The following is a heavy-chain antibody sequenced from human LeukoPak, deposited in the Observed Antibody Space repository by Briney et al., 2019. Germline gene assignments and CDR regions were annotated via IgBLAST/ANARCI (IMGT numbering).Heavy chain of an antibody. CDR2: IYHSGRT. CDR3: ARRWPGGSVGAFDI. Sequence: PSGTLSLTCAVSGGSISSSNWWSWVRQPPGKGLEWIGEIYHSGRTNYTPSLKSRVTISVDTSKNQFSLKLSSVTAADTAVYYCARRWPGGSVGAFDIWGQGTMVTVSS. CDR1: GGSISSSNW. J-gene: IGHJ3*02. V-gene: IGHV4-4*02. D-gene: IGHD3-16*01.